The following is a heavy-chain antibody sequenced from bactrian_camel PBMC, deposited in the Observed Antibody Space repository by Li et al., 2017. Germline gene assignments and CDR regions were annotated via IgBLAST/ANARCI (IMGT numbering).Heavy chain of an antibody. V-gene: IGHV3S6*01. J-gene: IGHJ4*01. CDR3: AADIAPKDGGVWYGDYTN. D-gene: IGHD3*01. Sequence: VQLVESGGGLVLTGGSLRLSCGVSGYTYNNYCLGWVRQAPGKQREGVAKIHVGGKDILYVDDVKGRFTISRDDAKNTLSLQMNSLKPEDTGMYYCAADIAPKDGGVWYGDYTNWGQGTQVTVS. CDR2: IHVGGKDI. CDR1: GYTYNNYC.